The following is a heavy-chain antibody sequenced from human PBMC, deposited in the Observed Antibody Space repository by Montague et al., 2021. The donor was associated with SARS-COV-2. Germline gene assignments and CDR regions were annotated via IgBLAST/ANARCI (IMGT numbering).Heavy chain of an antibody. CDR3: ARTSASSDY. V-gene: IGHV6-1*01. CDR1: GDSVSRNSAA. J-gene: IGHJ4*02. D-gene: IGHD1-26*01. CDR2: TYYRPKWYN. Sequence: CAISGDSVSRNSAARNWIRQSPSRGLQWLGRTYYRPKWYNDYAVSVKSRITINPDTSKNQISLQLNPVTPEDTAVYYCARTSASSDYWGQGTLVTVSS.